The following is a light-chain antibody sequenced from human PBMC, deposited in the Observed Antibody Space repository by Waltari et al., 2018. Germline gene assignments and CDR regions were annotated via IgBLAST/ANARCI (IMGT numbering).Light chain of an antibody. CDR1: QRVLYSSHNKAY. CDR2: WAS. Sequence: DIVMTQSPDSLAVSLVERATINCKSSQRVLYSSHNKAYLAWYQQKPGQPPKLLIYWASTRESGVPDRFSGSGSGTDFTLTISSLQAEDVAVYYCQQYYSTPLTFGGGTKVEIK. CDR3: QQYYSTPLT. V-gene: IGKV4-1*01. J-gene: IGKJ4*01.